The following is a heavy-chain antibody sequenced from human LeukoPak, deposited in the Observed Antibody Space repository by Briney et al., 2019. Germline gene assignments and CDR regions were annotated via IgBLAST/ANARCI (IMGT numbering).Heavy chain of an antibody. CDR3: ARDRKWLRSFDY. D-gene: IGHD5-12*01. Sequence: GRSLRLSCAASGFTFSTYAMHWVRQAPGKGLEWVAVITHDGSERYYAGSVKGRFTISRDNAKNSLYLQMNSLRAEDTAVYYCARDRKWLRSFDYWGQGTLVTVSS. CDR1: GFTFSTYA. J-gene: IGHJ4*02. CDR2: ITHDGSER. V-gene: IGHV3-30*03.